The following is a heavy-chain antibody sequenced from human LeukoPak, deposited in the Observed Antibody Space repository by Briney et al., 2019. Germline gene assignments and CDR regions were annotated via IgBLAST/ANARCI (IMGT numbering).Heavy chain of an antibody. CDR1: GGSISSSSYY. J-gene: IGHJ4*02. D-gene: IGHD3-22*01. CDR3: AGPLLTYYSDSSAYS. V-gene: IGHV4-39*01. CDR2: IYYSGST. Sequence: SETLSLTCTVSGGSISSSSYYWGWIRQPPGKGLEWIGIIYYSGSTSYNPSLKSRVTISIDTSKNQFSLKLSSVTAADTAVYYCAGPLLTYYSDSSAYSWGQGTLVTVSS.